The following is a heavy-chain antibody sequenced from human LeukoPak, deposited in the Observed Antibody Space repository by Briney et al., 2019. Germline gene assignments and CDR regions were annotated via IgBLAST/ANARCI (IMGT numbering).Heavy chain of an antibody. Sequence: GGSLRLSCTASGFTFGDYAMSWVRQAPGKGLEWVGFIRSKAYGGTTEYAASVKGRFTISRDDSKSIAYLQMNSLKTEDTAVYYCTRDSKDSSGYYYVTYYFDYWGQGTLVTVSS. V-gene: IGHV3-49*04. J-gene: IGHJ4*02. CDR2: IRSKAYGGTT. CDR1: GFTFGDYA. CDR3: TRDSKDSSGYYYVTYYFDY. D-gene: IGHD3-22*01.